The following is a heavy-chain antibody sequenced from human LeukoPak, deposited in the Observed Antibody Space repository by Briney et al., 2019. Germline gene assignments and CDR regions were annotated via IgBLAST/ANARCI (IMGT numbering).Heavy chain of an antibody. CDR3: ARDGAKFGELFDY. D-gene: IGHD3-10*01. J-gene: IGHJ4*02. Sequence: SETLSLTCTVSGGSLSSYYWSWIRQPPGKGLEWIGYIYYSGSTNYNPSLKSRVTISVDTSKNQFSLKLSSVTAADTAVYYCARDGAKFGELFDYWGQGTLVTVSS. CDR1: GGSLSSYY. V-gene: IGHV4-59*01. CDR2: IYYSGST.